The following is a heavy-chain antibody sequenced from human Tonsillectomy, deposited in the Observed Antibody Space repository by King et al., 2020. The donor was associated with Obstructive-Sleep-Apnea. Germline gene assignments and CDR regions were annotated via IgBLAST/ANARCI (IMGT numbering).Heavy chain of an antibody. CDR3: ARAVVGATDWYFDL. D-gene: IGHD1-26*01. J-gene: IGHJ2*01. CDR1: GYSISSGYY. Sequence: QLQESGPGLVKPSETLSLTCTVSGYSISSGYYWGWIRQPPGKGLEWIGRIYHSWSPYYNPSLKSRVTISVDMSKNQFSLKLSSVTAADTAVYYCARAVVGATDWYFDLWGRGTLVTVSS. CDR2: IYHSWSP. V-gene: IGHV4-38-2*02.